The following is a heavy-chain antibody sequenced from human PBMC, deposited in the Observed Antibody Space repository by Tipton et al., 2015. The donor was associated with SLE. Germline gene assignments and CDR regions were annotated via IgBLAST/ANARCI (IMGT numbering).Heavy chain of an antibody. CDR3: ARVGATTRWYFDL. D-gene: IGHD1-26*01. J-gene: IGHJ2*01. CDR1: GGSITNHY. CDR2: VHYSGST. V-gene: IGHV4-59*11. Sequence: TLSLTCTVSGGSITNHYWSWIRQPPGKGLEWIGFVHYSGSTNYTPSLRSRVTISLDTSKNQFSLNLNSMTPADTAVYYCARVGATTRWYFDLWGRGTLVTVSS.